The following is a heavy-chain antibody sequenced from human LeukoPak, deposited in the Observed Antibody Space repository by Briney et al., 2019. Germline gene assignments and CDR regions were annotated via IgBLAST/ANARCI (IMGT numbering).Heavy chain of an antibody. D-gene: IGHD5-18*01. CDR1: GGSISSRGYY. V-gene: IGHV4-39*07. Sequence: SETLSLTCTVSGGSISSRGYYWGWIRQTPGKGLEWIGSIYYSGSNYHNPSLKSRVSMSVDTSKNQFSLKLSSVTAADTAVYYCANMGYSYAPGLFDPWGQGTLVTVSS. CDR3: ANMGYSYAPGLFDP. J-gene: IGHJ5*02. CDR2: IYYSGSN.